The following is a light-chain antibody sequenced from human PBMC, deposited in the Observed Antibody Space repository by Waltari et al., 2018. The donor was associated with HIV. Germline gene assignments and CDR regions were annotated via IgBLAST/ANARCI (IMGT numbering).Light chain of an antibody. CDR3: AAWDDSLNGVV. J-gene: IGLJ2*01. V-gene: IGLV1-44*01. CDR2: SNN. Sequence: QSVLTQPPSASGTPGQRVTIAWSGSSSNIGSTTLNWYQQLPGTAPKLLIYSNNQRPSGVPDRFSGSKSGTSASLAISGLQSEDEADYYCAAWDDSLNGVVFGGGTKLTVL. CDR1: SSNIGSTT.